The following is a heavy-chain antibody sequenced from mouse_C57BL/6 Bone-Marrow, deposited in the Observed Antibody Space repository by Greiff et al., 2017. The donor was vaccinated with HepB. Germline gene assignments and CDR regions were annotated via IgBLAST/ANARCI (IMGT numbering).Heavy chain of an antibody. D-gene: IGHD3-2*02. J-gene: IGHJ2*01. CDR1: GYTFTSYG. CDR3: AKTAQATCYFDY. V-gene: IGHV1-81*01. Sequence: QVQLKQSGAELARPGASVKLSCKASGYTFTSYGISWVKQRTGQGLEWIGEIYPRSGNTYHNEKFKGKATLTADKSSSTAYMELRSLTSEDSAVYFCAKTAQATCYFDYWGQGTTLTVSS. CDR2: IYPRSGNT.